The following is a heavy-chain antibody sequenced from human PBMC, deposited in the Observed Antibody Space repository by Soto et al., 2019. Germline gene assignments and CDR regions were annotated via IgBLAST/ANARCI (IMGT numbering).Heavy chain of an antibody. CDR3: ARVDTVAGGEYFQH. CDR2: IYHSGST. CDR1: GGSISSGGYS. D-gene: IGHD6-19*01. J-gene: IGHJ1*01. Sequence: QLQLQESGSGLVKPSQTLSLTCAVSGGSISSGGYSWSWIRQPPGKGLEWIGYIYHSGSTYYNPSLKSRVTIAVDRSKNQFSLKLSSVTAADTAVYYCARVDTVAGGEYFQHWGQGTLVTVSS. V-gene: IGHV4-30-2*01.